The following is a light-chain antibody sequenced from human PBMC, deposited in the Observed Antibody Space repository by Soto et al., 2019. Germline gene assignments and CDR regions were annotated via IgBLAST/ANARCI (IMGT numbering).Light chain of an antibody. CDR1: QSISSY. V-gene: IGKV1-39*01. Sequence: DIQMTQSPSSLSASVGDRVTITCRASQSISSYLNWYQQKPGKAPKLLIYAASSLQSGVPSRFSGSGSGTEFTLTISRLQPEDFATYHCQQSYSTPYSFGQGTKLEIK. CDR3: QQSYSTPYS. J-gene: IGKJ2*01. CDR2: AAS.